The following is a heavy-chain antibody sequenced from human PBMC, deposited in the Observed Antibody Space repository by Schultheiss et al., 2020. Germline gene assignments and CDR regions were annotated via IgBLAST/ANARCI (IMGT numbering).Heavy chain of an antibody. CDR1: GFTFSNAW. D-gene: IGHD3-10*01. Sequence: GGSLRLSCAASGFTFSNAWMSWVRQAPGKGLEWVSAISGSGGSTYYADSVKGRFTISRDNSKNTLYLQMNSLRAEDTAVYYCAKGLDYYGSGSRRSYGMDVWGQGTTVTVSS. J-gene: IGHJ6*02. CDR2: ISGSGGST. V-gene: IGHV3-23*01. CDR3: AKGLDYYGSGSRRSYGMDV.